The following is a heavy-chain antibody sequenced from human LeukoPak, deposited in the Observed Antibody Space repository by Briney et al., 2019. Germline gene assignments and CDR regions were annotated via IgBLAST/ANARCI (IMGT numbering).Heavy chain of an antibody. D-gene: IGHD3-10*01. CDR2: ISSSSSYI. CDR1: GFTFSSYS. CDR3: ARDQYGSGIDY. J-gene: IGHJ4*02. V-gene: IGHV3-21*01. Sequence: GGSLRLSCAASGFTFSSYSMNWVRQAPGKGLEWVSSISSSSSYIYYADSVKGRFTISRDNSKNTLYLQMNSLRAEDTAVYYCARDQYGSGIDYWGQGTLVTVSS.